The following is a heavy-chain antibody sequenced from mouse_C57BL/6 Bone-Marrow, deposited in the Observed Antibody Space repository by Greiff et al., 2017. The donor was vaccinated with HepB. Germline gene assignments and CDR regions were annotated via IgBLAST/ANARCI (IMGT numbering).Heavy chain of an antibody. CDR2: INPNNGGT. CDR3: ARRLAWFAY. Sequence: VQLQQSGPELVKPGASVKISCKASGYTFTDYYMNWVKQSHGKSLEWIGDINPNNGGTSYNQKFKGKATLTVDKSSSTAYMELRSLTSEDSAVYYCARRLAWFAYWGQGTLVTVSA. D-gene: IGHD3-2*02. J-gene: IGHJ3*01. V-gene: IGHV1-26*01. CDR1: GYTFTDYY.